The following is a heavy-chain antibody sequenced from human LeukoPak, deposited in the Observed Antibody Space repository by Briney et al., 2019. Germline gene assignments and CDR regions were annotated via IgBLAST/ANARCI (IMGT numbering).Heavy chain of an antibody. V-gene: IGHV4-34*01. J-gene: IGHJ4*02. D-gene: IGHD6-13*01. Sequence: SETLSLTCAVYGGSFSGYYWSWIRQPPGKGLEWIGEINHSGSTNYNPSLKSRATISVDTSKNQFSLKLSSVTAADTAVYYCARGGDSSSWYLYYFDYWGQGTPVTVSP. CDR2: INHSGST. CDR1: GGSFSGYY. CDR3: ARGGDSSSWYLYYFDY.